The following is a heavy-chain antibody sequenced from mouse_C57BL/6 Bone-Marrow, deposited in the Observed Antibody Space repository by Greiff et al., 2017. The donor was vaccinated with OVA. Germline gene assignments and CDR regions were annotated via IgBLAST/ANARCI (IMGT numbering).Heavy chain of an antibody. V-gene: IGHV5-17*01. J-gene: IGHJ4*01. CDR2: ISSGSSTI. D-gene: IGHD2-3*01. CDR3: ARDDGYFFYAMDY. Sequence: DVQLQESGGGLVKPGGSLKLSCAASGFTFSDYGMHWVRQAPEKGLEWVAYISSGSSTIYYADTVKGRFTISRDNAKNTLFLQMTSLRSEDTAMYYCARDDGYFFYAMDYWGQGTSVTVSS. CDR1: GFTFSDYG.